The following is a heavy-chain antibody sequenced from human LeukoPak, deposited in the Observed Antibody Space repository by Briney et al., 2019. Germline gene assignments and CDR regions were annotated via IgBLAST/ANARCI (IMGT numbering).Heavy chain of an antibody. D-gene: IGHD3-9*01. CDR3: ARDRDDWSNHPSYGMDV. CDR2: ISSSGSTI. Sequence: GGSLRLSCAASGFTFSSYEMNWVRQAPGKGLEWVSYISSSGSTIYYADSVKGRFTISRDNAKNSLYLQMNSLRAEDTAVYYCARDRDDWSNHPSYGMDVWGKGTTVTVSS. V-gene: IGHV3-48*03. CDR1: GFTFSSYE. J-gene: IGHJ6*04.